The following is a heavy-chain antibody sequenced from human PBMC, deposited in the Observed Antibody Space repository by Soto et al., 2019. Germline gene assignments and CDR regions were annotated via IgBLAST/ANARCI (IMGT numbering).Heavy chain of an antibody. CDR1: GGSISSSNW. D-gene: IGHD6-13*01. CDR2: IYHSGST. Sequence: QVQLQESGPGLVKPSGTLSLTCAVSGGSISSSNWWSWVRQPPGKGLEWIGEIYHSGSTNYNPSLKTRATISGANSQTHFSLNLCSAPAADTAVYYCATNTLGIAASGLYCMDVWGQGTTVTVSS. CDR3: ATNTLGIAASGLYCMDV. J-gene: IGHJ6*02. V-gene: IGHV4-4*02.